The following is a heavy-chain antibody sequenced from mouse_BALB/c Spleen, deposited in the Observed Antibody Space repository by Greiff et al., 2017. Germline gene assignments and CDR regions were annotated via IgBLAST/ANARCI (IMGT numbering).Heavy chain of an antibody. J-gene: IGHJ4*01. Sequence: LQQPGSELVRPGASVKLSCKASGYTFTSYWMHCVKQRPGQGLEWIGNIYPGSGSTNYDEKFKSKATLTVDTSSSTAYMQLSSLTSEDSAVYYCTRAHYYGPYAMDYWGQGTSVTVSS. V-gene: IGHV1S22*01. CDR2: IYPGSGST. D-gene: IGHD1-2*01. CDR1: GYTFTSYW. CDR3: TRAHYYGPYAMDY.